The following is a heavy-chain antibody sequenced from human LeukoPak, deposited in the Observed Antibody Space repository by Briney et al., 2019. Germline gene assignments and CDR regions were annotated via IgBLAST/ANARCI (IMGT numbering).Heavy chain of an antibody. D-gene: IGHD3-10*01. V-gene: IGHV3-7*01. CDR3: ARGGMVRGVNFDY. Sequence: PGGSLRLPCAASGFNFRSYWMSWVRRAPGKGLEWVANIRQDGGEEYYVDSVKGRFTISRDNAKNSLYLQMDSLRAEDTAVYYCARGGMVRGVNFDYWGQGTLVTVSS. CDR2: IRQDGGEE. J-gene: IGHJ4*02. CDR1: GFNFRSYW.